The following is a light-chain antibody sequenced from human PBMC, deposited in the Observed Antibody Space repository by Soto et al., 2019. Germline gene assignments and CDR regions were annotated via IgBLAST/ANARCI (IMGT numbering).Light chain of an antibody. CDR2: GNN. CDR3: QSYDSSVSKVV. CDR1: SSNIGAGYD. J-gene: IGLJ2*01. Sequence: QSVLTQPPSVSGARGQRVTISCTGSSSNIGAGYDVHWYQQLPGTAPKLLISGNNNRPSGVPDRFTGSKSGTSASLAITGLQAEDEADYSCQSYDSSVSKVVFGGGTKLPVL. V-gene: IGLV1-40*01.